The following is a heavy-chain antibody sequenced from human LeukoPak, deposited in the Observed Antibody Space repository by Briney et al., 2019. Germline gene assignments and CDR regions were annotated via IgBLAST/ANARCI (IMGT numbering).Heavy chain of an antibody. CDR2: ISAYNGHT. J-gene: IGHJ3*02. CDR3: AXXRGAYXSSWYGYDAFDI. Sequence: ASVKVSCKASGYTFSSYGISWVRQAPGQGLEWMGWISAYNGHTNYAQKVQGRVTMTTDTSTSTAYMELRSLRSDDTAVYYCAXXRGAYXSSWYGYDAFDIWGQGTMVTVSS. D-gene: IGHD6-13*01. V-gene: IGHV1-18*01. CDR1: GYTFSSYG.